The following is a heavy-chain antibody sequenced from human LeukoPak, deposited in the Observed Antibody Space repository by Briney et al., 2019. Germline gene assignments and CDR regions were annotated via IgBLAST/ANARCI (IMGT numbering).Heavy chain of an antibody. D-gene: IGHD5-12*01. CDR2: IYPGDSDV. J-gene: IGHJ4*02. CDR3: ARYSSGSANYYFHE. V-gene: IGHV5-51*01. CDR1: GHSFTTFW. Sequence: GESLKISCKVSGHSFTTFWIGWVRQMPGKGLDWMGIIYPGDSDVRYSPSFEGEVTISVDRYLTTAYLQWSRLKASDTAMYYCARYSSGSANYYFHEWGQGTLVTVSS.